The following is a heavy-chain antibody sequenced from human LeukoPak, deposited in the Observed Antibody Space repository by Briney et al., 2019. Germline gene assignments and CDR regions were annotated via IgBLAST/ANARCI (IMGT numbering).Heavy chain of an antibody. CDR2: IYHSGST. J-gene: IGHJ4*02. V-gene: IGHV4-38-2*02. D-gene: IGHD3-22*01. CDR3: ARVDYYDSSGFGYYFDY. CDR1: GYSISSGYY. Sequence: SETLSLTCTVSGYSISSGYYWGWIRQPPGKGLEWIGSIYHSGSTYYNPSLKSRVTISVDTSKNQFSLKLSSVTAADTAVYYCARVDYYDSSGFGYYFDYWGQGTLVTVSS.